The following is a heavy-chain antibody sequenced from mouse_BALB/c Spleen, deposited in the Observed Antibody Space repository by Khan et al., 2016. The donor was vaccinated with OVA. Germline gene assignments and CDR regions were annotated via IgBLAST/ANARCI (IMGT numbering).Heavy chain of an antibody. D-gene: IGHD1-2*01. CDR3: ARRTTAYAMDY. CDR2: INPRSGYT. J-gene: IGHJ4*01. V-gene: IGHV1-4*01. CDR1: GYTFTSNT. Sequence: QVQLQQSGAEPARPGASVKMSCTASGYTFTSNTMHWVKQRPGQGLEWIGYINPRSGYTNYNQKFNDKATLTADKSSSTAYMQLSSLTSEDSAVSYCARRTTAYAMDYWGQGTSVTVSS.